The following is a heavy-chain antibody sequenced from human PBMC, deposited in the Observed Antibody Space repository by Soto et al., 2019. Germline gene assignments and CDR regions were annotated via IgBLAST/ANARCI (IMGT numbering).Heavy chain of an antibody. CDR2: INAGNGNT. CDR3: ARDYYDFWSGYLAYY. J-gene: IGHJ4*02. D-gene: IGHD3-3*01. V-gene: IGHV1-3*01. CDR1: GYTFTSYA. Sequence: ASVKVSSKASGYTFTSYARHWVRQAPGQRLEWMGWINAGNGNTKYSQKFQGRVTITRDTSASTAYMELSSLRSEDTAVYYCARDYYDFWSGYLAYYWGQGTLVTVSS.